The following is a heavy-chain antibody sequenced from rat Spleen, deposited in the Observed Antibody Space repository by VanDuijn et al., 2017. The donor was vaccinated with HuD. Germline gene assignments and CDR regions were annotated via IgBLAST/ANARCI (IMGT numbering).Heavy chain of an antibody. CDR1: GFTFSDYY. D-gene: IGHD1-10*01. J-gene: IGHJ3*01. V-gene: IGHV5-22*01. Sequence: EVQLVESGGGLVQPGRSLKLSCAASGFTFSDYYMAWVRQAPKKGLEWVASITYEGISTYYGDSVEGRFTISRDKAKSTLYLQMNSLRSEDTATYYCITGRNWFAYWGQGTLVTVSS. CDR3: ITGRNWFAY. CDR2: ITYEGIST.